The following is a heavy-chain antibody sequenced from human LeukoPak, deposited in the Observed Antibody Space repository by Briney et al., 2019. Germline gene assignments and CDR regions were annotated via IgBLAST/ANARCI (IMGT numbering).Heavy chain of an antibody. Sequence: GGSLRLSCAASGFTFSSYAMSWVRQAPGKGLEWVSAISGSGGSTYYADSVKGRFTISRDNSKNTLYLQMNSLRAEDTAVYYCAKGYDSSGYYTNYYYYYGMDVWGQGTTVTASS. CDR3: AKGYDSSGYYTNYYYYYGMDV. CDR2: ISGSGGST. J-gene: IGHJ6*02. CDR1: GFTFSSYA. D-gene: IGHD3-22*01. V-gene: IGHV3-23*01.